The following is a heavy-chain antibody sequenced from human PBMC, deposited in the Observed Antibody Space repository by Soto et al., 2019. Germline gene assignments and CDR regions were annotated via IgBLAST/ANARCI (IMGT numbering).Heavy chain of an antibody. J-gene: IGHJ4*02. CDR1: GYTFTGYY. CDR3: AKTYYDFWSGYFTYQPDPVGVDY. Sequence: GASVKVSFKASGYTFTGYYMHWVRQAPGQGLEWMGWINPNSGGTNYAQKFQGRVTMTRDTSISTAYMELSRLRSDDTAVYYCAKTYYDFWSGYFTYQPDPVGVDYWGQGTLVTVSS. CDR2: INPNSGGT. V-gene: IGHV1-2*02. D-gene: IGHD3-3*01.